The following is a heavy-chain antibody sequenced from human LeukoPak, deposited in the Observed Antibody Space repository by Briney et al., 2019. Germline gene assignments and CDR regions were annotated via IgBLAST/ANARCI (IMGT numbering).Heavy chain of an antibody. CDR1: GGTFISYA. J-gene: IGHJ3*02. CDR2: IIPIFGTA. D-gene: IGHD6-19*01. Sequence: ASVKVSCKASGGTFISYAISWVRQAPGQGREWMGGIIPIFGTANYAQKFQGRVTITTDESTSTAYMELSSLRSEDTAVYYCARDGGWQAFDIWGQGTMVTVSS. CDR3: ARDGGWQAFDI. V-gene: IGHV1-69*05.